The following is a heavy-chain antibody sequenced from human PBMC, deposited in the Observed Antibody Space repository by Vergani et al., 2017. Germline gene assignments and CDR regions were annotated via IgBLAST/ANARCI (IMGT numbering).Heavy chain of an antibody. J-gene: IGHJ4*02. CDR1: GFTFDDYA. D-gene: IGHD2-2*01. V-gene: IGHV3-9*01. CDR2: ISWNSGSI. CDR3: AKDISHSVYPLSFFDY. Sequence: EVQLVESGGGLVQPGRSLRLSCAASGFTFDDYAMHWVRQAPGKGLEWVSGISWNSGSIGYADSVKGRFTISRDNAKNSLYLQMNSLRAEDTALYYCAKDISHSVYPLSFFDYWGQGTLVTVSS.